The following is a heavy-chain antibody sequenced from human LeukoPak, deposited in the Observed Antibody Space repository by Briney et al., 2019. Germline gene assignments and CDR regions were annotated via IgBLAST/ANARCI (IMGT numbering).Heavy chain of an antibody. CDR3: AREDIVVVPAAIQSYYYYYYMDV. V-gene: IGHV3-30*02. D-gene: IGHD2-2*01. CDR2: IRFDGGTK. CDR1: EFTFSNSG. Sequence: GGSLRLSCAASEFTFSNSGMHWVRQAPGKGLEWVAFIRFDGGTKYYADSVKGRFTISRDNSKNTVYLQVNSLRAEDTAVYYCAREDIVVVPAAIQSYYYYYYMDVWGKGTTVTVSS. J-gene: IGHJ6*03.